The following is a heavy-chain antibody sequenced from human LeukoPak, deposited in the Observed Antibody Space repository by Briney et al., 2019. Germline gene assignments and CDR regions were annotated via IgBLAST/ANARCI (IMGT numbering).Heavy chain of an antibody. D-gene: IGHD6-13*01. Sequence: GASVKVSCKVSGYTLTELSMHWVRQAPGKGLEWMGSFDPEDGETIYAQKFQGRVTMTTDTSTSTAYMELKSLRSDDTAVYYCAREEGAPIAAANIWGLGTKVTVSS. V-gene: IGHV1-24*01. CDR2: FDPEDGET. CDR1: GYTLTELS. J-gene: IGHJ3*02. CDR3: AREEGAPIAAANI.